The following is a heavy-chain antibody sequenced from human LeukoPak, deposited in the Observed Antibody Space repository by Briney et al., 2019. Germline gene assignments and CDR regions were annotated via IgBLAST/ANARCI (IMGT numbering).Heavy chain of an antibody. CDR2: ISAYNGNT. CDR1: GYTFTSYG. CDR3: ASDYGGYYYDSSGSLTPELDGFDP. D-gene: IGHD3-22*01. J-gene: IGHJ5*02. Sequence: ASVKVSCKASGYTFTSYGISWVRQAPGQGLEWMGWISAYNGNTNYAQKLQGRVTMTTDTSTSTAYMELRSLRSDDTAVYYCASDYGGYYYDSSGSLTPELDGFDPWGQGTLVTVSS. V-gene: IGHV1-18*01.